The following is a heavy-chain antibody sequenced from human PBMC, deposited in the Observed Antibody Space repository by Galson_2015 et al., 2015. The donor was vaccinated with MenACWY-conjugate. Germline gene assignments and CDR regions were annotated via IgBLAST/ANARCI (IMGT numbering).Heavy chain of an antibody. CDR1: GFTFGDYA. CDR3: TRGLAGTPSFFDY. V-gene: IGHV3-49*03. CDR2: IRTKPYGGTA. J-gene: IGHJ4*02. D-gene: IGHD6-19*01. Sequence: SLRLSCAASGFTFGDYAMTWFRQAPGKGLEWVGFIRTKPYGGTAEYAASMKGRFTISRDDSKSIAYLQMNGLKSEDTAVYYCTRGLAGTPSFFDYWGQGTLVTVSS.